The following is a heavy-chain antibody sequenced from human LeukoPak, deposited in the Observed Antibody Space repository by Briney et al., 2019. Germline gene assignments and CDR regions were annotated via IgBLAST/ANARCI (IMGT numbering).Heavy chain of an antibody. D-gene: IGHD3-10*01. V-gene: IGHV1-69*05. CDR2: IIPIFGTA. Sequence: ASVKVSCKASGGTFSSYAISWVRQAPGQGLEWMGGIIPIFGTANYAQKFQGRVTITTDESTSTAYMELSSLRSEDTAVYYCARDRGDYYGSGKPLGYFDYWGQGILVTVSS. J-gene: IGHJ4*02. CDR1: GGTFSSYA. CDR3: ARDRGDYYGSGKPLGYFDY.